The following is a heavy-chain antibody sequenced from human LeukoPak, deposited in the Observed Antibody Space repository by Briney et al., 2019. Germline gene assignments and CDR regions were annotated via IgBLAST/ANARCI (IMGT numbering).Heavy chain of an antibody. CDR1: GDIVSSNSAA. V-gene: IGHV6-1*01. CDR2: TYYRSKWYN. Sequence: QTLSLTCAISGDIVSSNSAAWNWIRQSPSRGLEWLGRTYYRSKWYNDYAVSVKSRITINPDTSKNQFSLQLNSVTPEDTAVYYCARGILSAAQRQVNWFDPWGQGTLVTVSS. D-gene: IGHD3-9*01. J-gene: IGHJ5*02. CDR3: ARGILSAAQRQVNWFDP.